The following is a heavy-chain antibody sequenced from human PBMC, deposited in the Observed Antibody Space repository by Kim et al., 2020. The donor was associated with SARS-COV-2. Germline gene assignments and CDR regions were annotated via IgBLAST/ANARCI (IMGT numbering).Heavy chain of an antibody. CDR2: IYYSGST. CDR1: GGSISSSSYY. V-gene: IGHV4-39*01. CDR3: ASYYDYVWGSYRYSDY. Sequence: SETLSLTCTVSGGSISSSSYYWGWIRQPPGQGLEWIGSIYYSGSTYYNPSLKSRVTISVDTSKNQFSLKPSSVTAADTAVYYCASYYDYVWGSYRYSDYWGQGTLVTVSS. J-gene: IGHJ4*02. D-gene: IGHD3-16*02.